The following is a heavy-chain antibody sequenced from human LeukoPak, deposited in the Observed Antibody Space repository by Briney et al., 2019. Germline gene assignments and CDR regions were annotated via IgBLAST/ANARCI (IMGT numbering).Heavy chain of an antibody. D-gene: IGHD3-22*01. J-gene: IGHJ1*01. CDR3: ARDYYDCSGYFGY. V-gene: IGHV1-69*05. CDR1: GGTFISYA. CDR2: IIPIFGTA. Sequence: SVKVSCKASGGTFISYAISWVRQAPGQGLEWMGGIIPIFGTANYAQKFQGRVTITTDESTSTAYMELSSLSSEDTAVYYCARDYYDCSGYFGYWGQGTLVTVSS.